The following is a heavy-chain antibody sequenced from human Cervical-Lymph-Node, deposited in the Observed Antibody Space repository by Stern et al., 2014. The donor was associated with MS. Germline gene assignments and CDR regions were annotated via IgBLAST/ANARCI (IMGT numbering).Heavy chain of an antibody. CDR2: ISGYKGNT. CDR1: GDTFGTYG. CDR3: AIMGTNGIDV. Sequence: QVQLVQSGTEVKKPGASVKVSCNASGDTFGTYGVNWVRQAPGQRLEWLGWISGYKGNTNYAQRLQGRVTLTTDTSTTTAYMELRSLRSDDTAVYYCAIMGTNGIDVWGQGTTVTVSS. J-gene: IGHJ6*02. V-gene: IGHV1-18*01. D-gene: IGHD5-18*01.